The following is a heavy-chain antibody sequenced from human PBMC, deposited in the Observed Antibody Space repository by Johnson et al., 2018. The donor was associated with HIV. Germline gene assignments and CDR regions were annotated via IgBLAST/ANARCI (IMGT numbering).Heavy chain of an antibody. D-gene: IGHD6-13*01. CDR2: IRSKPYGGTT. Sequence: VQLVESGGSVVRPGGSLRLSCTASGFTFGDYAMTWVRQAPGKGLEWIGFIRSKPYGGTTEYAASVKGSFTISRDDSKNTLYLQMNSLKTEDTAVYYCTTQAADAAAGAPLAFDIWGQGTMVTVSS. CDR1: GFTFGDYA. J-gene: IGHJ3*02. CDR3: TTQAADAAAGAPLAFDI. V-gene: IGHV3-49*04.